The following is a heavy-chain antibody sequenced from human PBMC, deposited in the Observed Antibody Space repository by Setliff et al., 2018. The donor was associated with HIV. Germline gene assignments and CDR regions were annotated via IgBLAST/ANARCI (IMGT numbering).Heavy chain of an antibody. CDR3: VGDASPDSEDGGYSAGGN. V-gene: IGHV3-48*03. J-gene: IGHJ4*02. Sequence: GGSLRLSCAAXGFTFSSYEMNWVRQAPGEGLEWVAYISGSSGSIYYTDSVKGRFTVSRDNAKDSLYLQMNSLRVEDAAVYYCVGDASPDSEDGGYSAGGNWGPGTLVTVSS. CDR2: ISGSSGSI. D-gene: IGHD3-22*01. CDR1: GFTFSSYE.